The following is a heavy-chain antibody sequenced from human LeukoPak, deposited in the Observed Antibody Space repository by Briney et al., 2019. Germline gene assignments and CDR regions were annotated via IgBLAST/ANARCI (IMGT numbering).Heavy chain of an antibody. CDR2: ISSSSRYI. D-gene: IGHD2-2*01. CDR3: ARETFCTNTTCSIGDHFDY. CDR1: GFTFTSYW. V-gene: IGHV3-21*01. J-gene: IGHJ4*02. Sequence: RSGGSLRLSCAASGFTFTSYWMTWVRQAPGKGLEWVSSISSSSRYIYYADSLKGRFTISRDNAKNSLYLQMNSLRAEDTAVYYCARETFCTNTTCSIGDHFDYWGQGTPVTVSS.